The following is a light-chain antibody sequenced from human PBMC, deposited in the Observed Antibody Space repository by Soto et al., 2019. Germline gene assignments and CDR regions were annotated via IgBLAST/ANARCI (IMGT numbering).Light chain of an antibody. J-gene: IGKJ3*01. CDR3: QQSYSTPFT. Sequence: DIQMTQSPSSLSASVGDRVTITCRASQSISSYLNWYQQKPGKAPKFLISAASSLQSGVPSRFSGSGSGTDFNLTIINLQPEDFATYYCQQSYSTPFTFGPGTKVDIK. CDR2: AAS. CDR1: QSISSY. V-gene: IGKV1-39*01.